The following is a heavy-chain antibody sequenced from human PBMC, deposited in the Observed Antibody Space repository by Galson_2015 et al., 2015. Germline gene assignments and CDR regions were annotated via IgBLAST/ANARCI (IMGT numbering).Heavy chain of an antibody. CDR2: ISWDSGNI. D-gene: IGHD3-22*01. V-gene: IGHV3-9*01. CDR3: AKDIGSMMVYGMDV. Sequence: SLRLSCAASGFTFDDYAMHWVRQAPGKGLEWVSGISWDSGNIGYADSVKGRFTISRDNAKNSLCLQMNSLRAEDTALFYCAKDIGSMMVYGMDVWGQGTTVTVSS. J-gene: IGHJ6*02. CDR1: GFTFDDYA.